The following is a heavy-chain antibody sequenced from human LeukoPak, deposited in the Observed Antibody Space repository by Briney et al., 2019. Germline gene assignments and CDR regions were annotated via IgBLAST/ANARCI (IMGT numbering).Heavy chain of an antibody. CDR3: ARVNSLGDSSGPVDY. CDR1: GYSFTSYW. J-gene: IGHJ4*02. D-gene: IGHD6-25*01. V-gene: IGHV5-51*01. CDR2: IYPGDSDT. Sequence: GECLKISCKGSGYSFTSYWIGWVRQMPGKGLEWMGIIYPGDSDTRYSPSFQGQVTISADKSISTAYLQWSSPKASDTAMYYCARVNSLGDSSGPVDYCGQGTLVTVSS.